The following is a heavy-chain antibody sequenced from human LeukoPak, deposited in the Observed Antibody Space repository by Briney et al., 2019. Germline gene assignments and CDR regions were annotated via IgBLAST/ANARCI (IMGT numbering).Heavy chain of an antibody. CDR2: ISGSSGST. D-gene: IGHD3-10*01. CDR1: GFTFSSYA. V-gene: IGHV3-23*01. CDR3: AKVYGSGSYQDY. J-gene: IGHJ4*02. Sequence: PGGSLRLSCAASGFTFSSYAMSWVRQAPGKGLEWVSAISGSSGSTYYADSVKGRFTISRDNSKNTLYLQMNSLRAEDTAVYYCAKVYGSGSYQDYWGQGTLVTVSS.